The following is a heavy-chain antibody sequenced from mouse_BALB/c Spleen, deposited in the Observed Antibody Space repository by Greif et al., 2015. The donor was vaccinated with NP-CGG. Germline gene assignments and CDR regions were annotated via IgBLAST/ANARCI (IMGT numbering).Heavy chain of an antibody. J-gene: IGHJ3*01. Sequence: EVQRVESGGGLVKPGGSLKLSCAASGFAFSSYDMSWVRQTPEKRLEWVAYISSGGGSTYYPDTVKGRFTISRDNAKNTLYLQMSSLKSEDTAMYYCASPYGYDGAWFAYWGQGTLVTVSA. D-gene: IGHD2-2*01. V-gene: IGHV5-12-1*01. CDR2: ISSGGGST. CDR1: GFAFSSYD. CDR3: ASPYGYDGAWFAY.